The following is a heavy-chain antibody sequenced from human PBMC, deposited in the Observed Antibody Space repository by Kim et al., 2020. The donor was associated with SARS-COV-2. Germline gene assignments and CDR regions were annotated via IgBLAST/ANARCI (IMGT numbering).Heavy chain of an antibody. J-gene: IGHJ3*02. CDR1: GYTFTSYD. V-gene: IGHV1-8*01. CDR3: ARGGGAVAPTNPAFDI. CDR2: MNPNSGNT. D-gene: IGHD6-19*01. Sequence: ASVKVSCKASGYTFTSYDINWVRQATGQGLEWMGWMNPNSGNTGYAQKFQGRVTMTRNTSISTAYMELSSLRSEDTAMYYCARGGGAVAPTNPAFDIWGQGTMVTVSS.